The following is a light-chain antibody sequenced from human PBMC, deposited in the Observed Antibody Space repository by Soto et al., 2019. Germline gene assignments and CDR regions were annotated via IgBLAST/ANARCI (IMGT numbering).Light chain of an antibody. CDR1: QSVSTY. J-gene: IGKJ1*01. CDR2: SAI. Sequence: DIQLTQSPPSLSASVGDTITITCRASQSVSTYLNWYQQRPGKAPSLLIYSAISLQSGVPSRFSGSRSGPDFTLTISSLQPEDFATYYCQQSYSSPPTFGQGTKVDIK. CDR3: QQSYSSPPT. V-gene: IGKV1-39*01.